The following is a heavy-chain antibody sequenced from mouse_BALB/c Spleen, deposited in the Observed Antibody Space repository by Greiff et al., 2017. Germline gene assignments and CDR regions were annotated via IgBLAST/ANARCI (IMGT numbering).Heavy chain of an antibody. J-gene: IGHJ2*01. CDR3: ARSTTVVADYCDY. D-gene: IGHD1-1*01. CDR2: ILPGSGST. V-gene: IGHV1-9*01. CDR1: GYTFSSYW. Sequence: QVQLQQSGAELMKPGASVKISCKATGYTFSSYWIEWVKQRPGHGLEWIGEILPGSGSTNYNEKFKGKATFTADTSSNTAYMQLSSLTSEDSAVYYCARSTTVVADYCDYWGQGTTRTGSA.